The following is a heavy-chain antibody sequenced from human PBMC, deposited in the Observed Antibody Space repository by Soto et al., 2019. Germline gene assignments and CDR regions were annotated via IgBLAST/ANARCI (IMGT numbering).Heavy chain of an antibody. CDR2: IGSDGRRD. CDR1: GFTFGRHG. Sequence: QVQLVESGGGVVQPGGSLRLSCAASGFTFGRHGMHWVRQAPGKGLGWVAVIGSDGRRDSYADSGKGRFTISRDNGQNKLYLQMNSLRAEETAVYYFARDDGYGDKGLDYWGQGPLVTVSS. D-gene: IGHD4-17*01. J-gene: IGHJ4*02. CDR3: ARDDGYGDKGLDY. V-gene: IGHV3-33*01.